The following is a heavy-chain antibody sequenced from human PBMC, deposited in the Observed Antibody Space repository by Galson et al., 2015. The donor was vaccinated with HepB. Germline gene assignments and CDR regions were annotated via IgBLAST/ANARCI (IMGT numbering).Heavy chain of an antibody. CDR2: ISSHSSTI. V-gene: IGHV3-48*02. J-gene: IGHJ6*03. D-gene: IGHD2-8*01. CDR3: ARGTYCSNGVCYVTYYMDV. CDR1: TFTFSSYS. Sequence: SLRLSCAASTFTFSSYSMNWVRQAPGKGLEWVPYISSHSSTIYYADSLKGRFTISRDNAKNSLYLQMNSLRDEDTAVYYCARGTYCSNGVCYVTYYMDVWGKGTTVTVSS.